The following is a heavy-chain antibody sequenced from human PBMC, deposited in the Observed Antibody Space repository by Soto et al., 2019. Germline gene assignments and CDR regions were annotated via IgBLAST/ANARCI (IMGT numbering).Heavy chain of an antibody. CDR1: GYTFTSYG. D-gene: IGHD4-17*01. CDR3: ARDRAFSNGYYGFYFDY. J-gene: IGHJ4*02. V-gene: IGHV1-18*01. Sequence: ASVKVSCKASGYTFTSYGITWVRQAPGQGLEWMGWISAHNGNTNYAQKFLDRVTMTTDTSTSTAYMELRSLRSDDTAMYYCARDRAFSNGYYGFYFDYWGQGSLVTVSS. CDR2: ISAHNGNT.